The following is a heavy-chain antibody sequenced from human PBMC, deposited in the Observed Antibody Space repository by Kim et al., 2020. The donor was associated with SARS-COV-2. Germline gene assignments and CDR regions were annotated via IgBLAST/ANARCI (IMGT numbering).Heavy chain of an antibody. J-gene: IGHJ4*02. Sequence: SETLSLTCAVYGGSFSGYYWSWIRQPPGKGLEWIGEINHSGSTNYNPSFKSRVTISVDTSKNQFSLKLSSVTAADTAVYYCARGRDYDILTGYYKMARDFDYWGQGTLVTVSS. V-gene: IGHV4-34*01. CDR3: ARGRDYDILTGYYKMARDFDY. CDR1: GGSFSGYY. D-gene: IGHD3-9*01. CDR2: INHSGST.